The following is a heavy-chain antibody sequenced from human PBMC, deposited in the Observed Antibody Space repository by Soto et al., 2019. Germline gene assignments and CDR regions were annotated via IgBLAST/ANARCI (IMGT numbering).Heavy chain of an antibody. Sequence: SETLSLTCTVSGGSISSNTYYWGWIRQPPGKGLEWIGSIYYSGTYYNPSLKSRVTISVDTSKNQFSLKLSSVTAADTAVYYCARYRGGSFYFDYWGQGTLVTVSS. J-gene: IGHJ4*02. D-gene: IGHD1-26*01. CDR3: ARYRGGSFYFDY. CDR2: IYYSGT. V-gene: IGHV4-39*07. CDR1: GGSISSNTYY.